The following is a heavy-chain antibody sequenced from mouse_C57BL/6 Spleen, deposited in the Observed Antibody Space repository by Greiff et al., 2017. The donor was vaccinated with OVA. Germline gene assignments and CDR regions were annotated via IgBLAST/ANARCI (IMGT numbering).Heavy chain of an antibody. V-gene: IGHV1-19*01. D-gene: IGHD2-4*01. CDR2: INPYNGGT. J-gene: IGHJ4*01. CDR3: ARSFYYDYTGYAMDY. Sequence: EVQLQQSGPVLVKPGASVKMSCKASGYTFTDYYMNWVKQSHGKSLEWIGVINPYNGGTSYNRKFKGKATLTVDKSSSTAYMELNSLTSEDSAVYYCARSFYYDYTGYAMDYWGQGTSVTVSS. CDR1: GYTFTDYY.